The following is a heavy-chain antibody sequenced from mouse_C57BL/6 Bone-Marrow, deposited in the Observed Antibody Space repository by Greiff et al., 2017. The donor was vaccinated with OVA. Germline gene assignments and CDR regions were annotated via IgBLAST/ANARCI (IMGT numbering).Heavy chain of an antibody. Sequence: DVQLQESGPGLVKPSQSLSLTCSVTGYSITSGYYWNWIRQFPGNKLEWIGYISYDGSNNYNPSLKNRISITRDTSKNQFFLKLHSVTTEDTATYYCARDYYINFFDYWGQGTTLTVSS. J-gene: IGHJ2*01. CDR3: ARDYYINFFDY. D-gene: IGHD2-5*01. CDR2: ISYDGSN. V-gene: IGHV3-6*01. CDR1: GYSITSGYY.